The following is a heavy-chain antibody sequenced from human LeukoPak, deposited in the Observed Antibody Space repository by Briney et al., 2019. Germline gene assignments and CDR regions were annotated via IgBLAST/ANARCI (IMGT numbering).Heavy chain of an antibody. J-gene: IGHJ3*02. Sequence: PSQTLSLTCTVSGGSISSGGYYWSWIRQPPGKGLEWIGYIYHSGSTYYNPSLKSRVTISVDRSKNQFSLKLSSVTAADTAVYYCARFRTYYDFWSGYYPDAFDIWGQGTMVTVSS. CDR2: IYHSGST. CDR3: ARFRTYYDFWSGYYPDAFDI. CDR1: GGSISSGGYY. D-gene: IGHD3-3*01. V-gene: IGHV4-30-2*02.